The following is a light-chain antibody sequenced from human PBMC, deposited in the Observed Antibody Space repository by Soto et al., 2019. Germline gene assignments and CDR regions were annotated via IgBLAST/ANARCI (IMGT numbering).Light chain of an antibody. CDR3: SSYTSSRSLDVV. CDR2: DVS. Sequence: QSALTQPASVSGSPGQSITISCTGTSSDIGYYNYVSWYQQHPGKAPKLMIYDVSNRPSGVSNRFSGSKSGNTASLTISGLQAEDEADYYCSSYTSSRSLDVVFGGGTQLTVL. V-gene: IGLV2-14*03. CDR1: SSDIGYYNY. J-gene: IGLJ2*01.